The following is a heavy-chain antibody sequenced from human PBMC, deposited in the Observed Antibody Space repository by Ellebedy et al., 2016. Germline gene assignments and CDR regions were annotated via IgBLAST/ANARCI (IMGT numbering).Heavy chain of an antibody. J-gene: IGHJ2*01. Sequence: GSLRLSCTVSGGSISSSSYYWGWIRQPPGKGLEWIGSIYYSGSTNYNPSLKSRVTISVDTSKNQFSLKLSSVTAADTAVYYCARVGGYYWYFDLWGRGTLVTVSS. D-gene: IGHD3-10*01. CDR1: GGSISSSSYY. V-gene: IGHV4-39*07. CDR2: IYYSGST. CDR3: ARVGGYYWYFDL.